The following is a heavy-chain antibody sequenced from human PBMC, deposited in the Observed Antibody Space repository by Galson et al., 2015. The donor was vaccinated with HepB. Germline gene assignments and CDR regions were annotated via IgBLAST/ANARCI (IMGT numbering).Heavy chain of an antibody. CDR3: AKDREEIPWPFDY. CDR2: ISGSGGST. V-gene: IGHV3-23*01. Sequence: SLRLSCAASGFTFSSYAMSWVRQAPGKGLEWVSAISGSGGSTYYADSVKGRFTISRDNSKNTLYLQMNSLRAEDTAVYYCAKDREEIPWPFDYWGQGTLVTVSS. J-gene: IGHJ4*02. CDR1: GFTFSSYA. D-gene: IGHD1-26*01.